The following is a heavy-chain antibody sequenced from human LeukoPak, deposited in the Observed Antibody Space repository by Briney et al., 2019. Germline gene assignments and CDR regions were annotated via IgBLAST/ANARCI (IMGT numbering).Heavy chain of an antibody. J-gene: IGHJ4*02. V-gene: IGHV3-48*01. CDR2: ISSSSSTI. Sequence: GSLRLSCAASGFTFSSYSMNWVRQAPGKGLEWVSYISSSSSTIYYADSVKGRFTISRDNAKNSLYLQMNSLRAEDTAVYYCARDYGDYVVDYWGQGTPVTVSS. CDR3: ARDYGDYVVDY. D-gene: IGHD4-17*01. CDR1: GFTFSSYS.